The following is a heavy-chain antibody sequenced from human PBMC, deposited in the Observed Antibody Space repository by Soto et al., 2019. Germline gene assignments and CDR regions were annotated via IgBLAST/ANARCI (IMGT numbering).Heavy chain of an antibody. CDR1: GGSISSYY. Sequence: PSETLSLTCTVSGGSISSYYWSWIRQPPGKGLEWIGYIYYSGSTNYNPSLKSRVTISVDTSKNQFSLKLSSVTAADTAVYYCARQGHYYDSSGYYSVWGQGTLVTSPQ. J-gene: IGHJ4*02. CDR2: IYYSGST. V-gene: IGHV4-59*08. CDR3: ARQGHYYDSSGYYSV. D-gene: IGHD3-22*01.